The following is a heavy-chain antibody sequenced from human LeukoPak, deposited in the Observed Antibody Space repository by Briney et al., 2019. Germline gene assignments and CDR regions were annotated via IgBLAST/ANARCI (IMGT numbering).Heavy chain of an antibody. J-gene: IGHJ4*02. CDR1: GGSFSGYY. CDR2: INHSGST. Sequence: SSETLSLTCAVYGGSFSGYYWSWLRQPPGKGLEWIGEINHSGSTNYNPSLKSRVSISVDTSKNQFSLKLSSVTAADTAVYYCASGSLGPFNYWGQGTLVTVSS. V-gene: IGHV4-34*01. CDR3: ASGSLGPFNY.